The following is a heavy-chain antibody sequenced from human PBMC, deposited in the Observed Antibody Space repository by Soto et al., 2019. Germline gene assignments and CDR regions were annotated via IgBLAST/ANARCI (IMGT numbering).Heavy chain of an antibody. D-gene: IGHD2-2*01. V-gene: IGHV3-23*01. J-gene: IGHJ6*03. CDR1: GFTFSSYA. CDR3: AKEYAAAIYSYYYMDV. CDR2: ISGSGGST. Sequence: PGGSLRLSCAASGFTFSSYAMSWVRQAPGKGLEWVSAISGSGGSTYYADSVKGRFTISRDNSKNTLYLQMNSLRAEDTAVYYCAKEYAAAIYSYYYMDVWGKGTTVTVSS.